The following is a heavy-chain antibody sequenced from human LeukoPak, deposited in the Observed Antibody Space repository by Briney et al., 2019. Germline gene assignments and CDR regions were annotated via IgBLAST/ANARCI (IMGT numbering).Heavy chain of an antibody. Sequence: SETLSLTCTVSGGSISSGDYYWSWIRQPPGKGLEWIGSIYYSGSTYYNPSLKSRVTISVDTSKNQFSLKLSSVTAADTAVYYCARLAGYSSGWYPYYYYYYMDVWGKGTTVTVSS. CDR2: IYYSGST. D-gene: IGHD6-19*01. CDR1: GGSISSGDYY. V-gene: IGHV4-39*01. J-gene: IGHJ6*03. CDR3: ARLAGYSSGWYPYYYYYYMDV.